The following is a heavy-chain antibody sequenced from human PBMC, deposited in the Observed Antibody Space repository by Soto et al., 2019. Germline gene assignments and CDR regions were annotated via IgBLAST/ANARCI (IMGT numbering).Heavy chain of an antibody. J-gene: IGHJ3*02. Sequence: QVQLVQSGAEVKKPGSSVKVSCKDSGGTFSTYSMFWVRQAPGQGLEWMGRIIPMLGIRNYAQRFQDRVTITADKTTATANMKLSSLRSEDTALYYCTIGSWSGEVFDIWGQGTMVTVSS. D-gene: IGHD2-21*01. CDR3: TIGSWSGEVFDI. CDR2: IIPMLGIR. V-gene: IGHV1-69*02. CDR1: GGTFSTYS.